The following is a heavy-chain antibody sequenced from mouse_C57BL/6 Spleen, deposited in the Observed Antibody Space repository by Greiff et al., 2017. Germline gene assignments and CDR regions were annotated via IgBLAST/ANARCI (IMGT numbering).Heavy chain of an antibody. V-gene: IGHV1-69*01. Sequence: VQLQQPGAELVMPGASVKLSCKASGYTFTSYWMHWVKQRPGPGLEWIGEIDPSDSYTNYNQKFKGKSTLTVDKSSSTAYMQLSSLTSEDSAVYDWAESFRSSGFDYWGQGTTLTVSS. CDR3: AESFRSSGFDY. J-gene: IGHJ2*01. CDR1: GYTFTSYW. CDR2: IDPSDSYT. D-gene: IGHD1-1*01.